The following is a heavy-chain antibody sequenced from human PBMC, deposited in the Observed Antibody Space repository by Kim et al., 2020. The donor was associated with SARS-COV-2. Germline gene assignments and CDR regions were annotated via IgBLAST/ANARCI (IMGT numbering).Heavy chain of an antibody. V-gene: IGHV3-74*01. D-gene: IGHD3-10*01. CDR3: ARGSLHYYGSGTSGY. Sequence: GGSLRLSCAASGFTFSSYWMHWVRQAPGKGLVWVSRINSDGSSTSYADSVKGRFTISRDNAKNTLYLQMNSLIAEDTAVYYCARGSLHYYGSGTSGYWGQGTLVTVSS. CDR1: GFTFSSYW. CDR2: INSDGSST. J-gene: IGHJ4*02.